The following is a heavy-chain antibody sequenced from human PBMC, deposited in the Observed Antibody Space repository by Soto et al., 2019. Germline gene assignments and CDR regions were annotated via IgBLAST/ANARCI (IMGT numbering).Heavy chain of an antibody. Sequence: GGSLRLSCAASGFTFSNAWMSWVRQAPGKGLEWVGRIKSKTDGGTTDYAAPVKGRFTISRDDSKNTLYLQMNSLKTEDTAVYYCTTDQNSYGWGGYYYYYMDVWGKGTTVTVSS. J-gene: IGHJ6*03. D-gene: IGHD5-18*01. CDR3: TTDQNSYGWGGYYYYYMDV. CDR1: GFTFSNAW. V-gene: IGHV3-15*01. CDR2: IKSKTDGGTT.